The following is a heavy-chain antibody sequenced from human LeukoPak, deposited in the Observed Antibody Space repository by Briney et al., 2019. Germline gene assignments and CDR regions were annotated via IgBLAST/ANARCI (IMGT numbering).Heavy chain of an antibody. V-gene: IGHV3-21*01. CDR3: ARSSPHCSSTSCYNDAFDI. J-gene: IGHJ3*02. CDR2: ISSSSSYL. CDR1: GFTFSSYS. D-gene: IGHD2-2*02. Sequence: PGGSLRLSCAASGFTFSSYSMNWVRQAPGKGLEWVSSISSSSSYLYYADSVKGRFTISRDNAKNSLYLQMNSLRAEDTAVYYCARSSPHCSSTSCYNDAFDIWGHGTMVTVSS.